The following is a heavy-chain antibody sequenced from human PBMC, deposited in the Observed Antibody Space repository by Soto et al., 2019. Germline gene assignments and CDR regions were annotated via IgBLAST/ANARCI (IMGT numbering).Heavy chain of an antibody. J-gene: IGHJ4*02. CDR3: ARDSSGYEGLEY. D-gene: IGHD5-12*01. CDR1: GGSISSYY. V-gene: IGHV4-59*01. Sequence: SETLSLTCTVLGGSISSYYWTWIRQPPGKGLEWIGYIYYSGSTNYNPSLKSRVTISVDTSKNQFSLKVSSVTAADTAVYYCARDSSGYEGLEYWGQGTLVTVSS. CDR2: IYYSGST.